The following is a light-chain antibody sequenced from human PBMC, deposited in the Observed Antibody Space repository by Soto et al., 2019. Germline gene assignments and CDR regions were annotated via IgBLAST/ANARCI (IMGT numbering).Light chain of an antibody. J-gene: IGKJ1*01. Sequence: EILITQSPATLSVSPGERATLSCRASQSVSSNLAWYQQKPRQAPRHIICGASTRANGIPARFSGSGSGTEFTLTISSLQSEDYAVYYCHQYNNWPPWTFGQGTKVDIK. CDR2: GAS. CDR1: QSVSSN. V-gene: IGKV3-15*01. CDR3: HQYNNWPPWT.